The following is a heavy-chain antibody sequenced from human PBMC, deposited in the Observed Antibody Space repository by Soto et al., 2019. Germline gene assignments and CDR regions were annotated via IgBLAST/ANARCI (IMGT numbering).Heavy chain of an antibody. CDR3: ARRSGSYALDY. D-gene: IGHD1-26*01. V-gene: IGHV3-30-3*01. Sequence: QVQLVESGGGVVQPGRSLRLSCAASGFTFSRYAMHWVRHAPGKGLEWVAVISFDGSNKYYADSVKGRFTISRDNSKNTLYLQMNSLRAEDTAVYYCARRSGSYALDYWGQGTLVPVSS. CDR2: ISFDGSNK. CDR1: GFTFSRYA. J-gene: IGHJ4*02.